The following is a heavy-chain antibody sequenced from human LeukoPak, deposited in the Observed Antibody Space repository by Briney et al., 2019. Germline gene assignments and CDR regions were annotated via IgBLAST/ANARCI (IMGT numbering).Heavy chain of an antibody. D-gene: IGHD2-2*02. CDR3: AKTSYCSSTSCYRENWFDP. Sequence: PGGSLRLSCAASGFTFSSYAMSWVRQAPGKGLEWVSAISGSGGSTYYADSVKGRFTISRDNSKSTLYLQMNSLRAEDTAVYYCAKTSYCSSTSCYRENWFDPWGQGTLVTVSS. V-gene: IGHV3-23*01. CDR2: ISGSGGST. J-gene: IGHJ5*02. CDR1: GFTFSSYA.